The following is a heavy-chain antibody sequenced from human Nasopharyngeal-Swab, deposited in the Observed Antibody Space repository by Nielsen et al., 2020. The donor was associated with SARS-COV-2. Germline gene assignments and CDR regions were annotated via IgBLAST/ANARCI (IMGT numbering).Heavy chain of an antibody. CDR3: ARQDRVGAYSFDS. CDR2: ISRSGGSP. D-gene: IGHD1-26*01. Sequence: GASLPRSCTASGFTYSSYAMSRVRPAPAKGLEWVPSISRSGGSPYYADSVKGRFTISRDNSKNTLYLQMNSLRAEDPAVYYCARQDRVGAYSFDSWGQGTLVTVSS. J-gene: IGHJ4*02. V-gene: IGHV3-23*01. CDR1: GFTYSSYA.